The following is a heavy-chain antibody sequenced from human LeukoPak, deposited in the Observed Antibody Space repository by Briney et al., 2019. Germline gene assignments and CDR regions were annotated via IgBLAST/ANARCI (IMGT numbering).Heavy chain of an antibody. J-gene: IGHJ4*02. CDR1: GYTFTSYD. Sequence: ASVKVSCKASGYTFTSYDINWVRQATGQGLEWMGWINPNSGGTNYAQKFQGRVTMTRDTSISTAYMELSRLRSDDTAVYYCALYDFWSGYYTFDYWGQGTLVTVSS. CDR3: ALYDFWSGYYTFDY. V-gene: IGHV1-2*02. D-gene: IGHD3-3*01. CDR2: INPNSGGT.